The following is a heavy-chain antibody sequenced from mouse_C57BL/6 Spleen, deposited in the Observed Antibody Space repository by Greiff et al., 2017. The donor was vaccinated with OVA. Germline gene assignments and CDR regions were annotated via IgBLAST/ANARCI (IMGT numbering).Heavy chain of an antibody. J-gene: IGHJ2*01. V-gene: IGHV3-6*01. D-gene: IGHD3-3*01. Sequence: ESGPGLVKPSQSLSLTCSVTGYSITSGYYWNWIRQFPGNKLEWMGYISYDGSNNYNPSLKNRISITRDTSKNQFFLKLNSVTTEDTATYYCASGWSIDYWGQGTTLTVSS. CDR2: ISYDGSN. CDR3: ASGWSIDY. CDR1: GYSITSGYY.